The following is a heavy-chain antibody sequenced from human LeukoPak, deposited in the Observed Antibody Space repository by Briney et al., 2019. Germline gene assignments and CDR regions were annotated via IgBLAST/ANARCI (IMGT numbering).Heavy chain of an antibody. J-gene: IGHJ4*02. V-gene: IGHV4-34*01. CDR1: GVSFSGYY. Sequence: SETLSLTCAVYGVSFSGYYWSWIRQPPGKGLEWIGEINHSGSTNYNPSLKSRVTISVDTSKNQFSLKLSSVTAADTAVYYCARAGSYLEDFDYWGQGTLVTVSS. D-gene: IGHD1-26*01. CDR2: INHSGST. CDR3: ARAGSYLEDFDY.